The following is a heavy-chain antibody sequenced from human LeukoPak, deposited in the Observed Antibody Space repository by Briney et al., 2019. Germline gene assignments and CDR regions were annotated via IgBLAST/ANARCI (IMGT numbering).Heavy chain of an antibody. CDR1: GDSVSSNSAA. CDR2: TYYRSKWYD. V-gene: IGHV6-1*01. D-gene: IGHD6-19*01. J-gene: IGHJ5*02. Sequence: SQTLSLTCAISGDSVSSNSAAWNWIWQSPSRGLEWLGRTYYRSKWYDDYAVSVRSRITISPDTSKNQFSLQLSSVTPEDTAVYYCARVDQWPPSGWFDPWGQGIQVTVSS. CDR3: ARVDQWPPSGWFDP.